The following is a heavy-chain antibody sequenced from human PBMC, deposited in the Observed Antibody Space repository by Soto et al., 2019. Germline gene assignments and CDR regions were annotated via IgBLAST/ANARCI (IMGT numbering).Heavy chain of an antibody. D-gene: IGHD6-13*01. V-gene: IGHV5-51*01. CDR1: GYSFSSYW. Sequence: GESLKISCKGSGYSFSSYWIGWVRQMPGKGLEWTGIIYPADSDTRYSPSFQGQVTISADKSISTAYLQWSSLKASDTAMYYCARTAAAGKYYYGMDVWGQGTTVTVSS. J-gene: IGHJ6*02. CDR3: ARTAAAGKYYYGMDV. CDR2: IYPADSDT.